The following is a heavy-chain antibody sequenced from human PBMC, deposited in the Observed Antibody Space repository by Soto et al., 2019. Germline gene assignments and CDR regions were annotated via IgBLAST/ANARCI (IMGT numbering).Heavy chain of an antibody. V-gene: IGHV1-2*02. CDR3: ARQMRGSRDMH. J-gene: IGHJ4*02. CDR1: GYTFTGYY. Sequence: ASVKVSCKASGYTFTGYYMHWVRQAPGQGLEWMGWINPNSGGTNYAQKFQGRFTISRDNAKNSLYLHMNSLRAEDTAVYYCARQMRGSRDMHWGQGTLVTVSS. D-gene: IGHD1-26*01. CDR2: INPNSGGT.